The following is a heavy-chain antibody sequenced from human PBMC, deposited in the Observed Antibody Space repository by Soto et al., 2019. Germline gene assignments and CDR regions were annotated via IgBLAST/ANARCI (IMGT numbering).Heavy chain of an antibody. Sequence: SVKVSCKASGGTFSSYAISWLRQAPGQGLEWMGVIIPIFGTANYAQKFQGRATITADESTSTAYMELSSLRSEDPAVDYCATQYSSSWFAYCGQGTLVTVSS. D-gene: IGHD6-13*01. V-gene: IGHV1-69*13. CDR1: GGTFSSYA. J-gene: IGHJ4*02. CDR2: IIPIFGTA. CDR3: ATQYSSSWFAY.